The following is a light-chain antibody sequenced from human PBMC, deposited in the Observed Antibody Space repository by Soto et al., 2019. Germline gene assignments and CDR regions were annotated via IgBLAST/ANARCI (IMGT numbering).Light chain of an antibody. CDR3: QQYHDWPLT. J-gene: IGKJ4*01. V-gene: IGKV3-20*01. CDR1: QSVSSS. Sequence: EIVLTQSPGTLSLSPGERATLSCRASQSVSSSLAWYQQKPGQAPRLLIYGASSRATGIPDRFSGSGSGPDFTLTISRLEPEDFAVYYCQQYHDWPLTFGGGTKVDIK. CDR2: GAS.